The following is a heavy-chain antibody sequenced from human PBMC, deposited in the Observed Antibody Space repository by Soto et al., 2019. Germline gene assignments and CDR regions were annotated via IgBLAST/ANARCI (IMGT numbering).Heavy chain of an antibody. D-gene: IGHD2-15*01. CDR2: ISYDGSNK. V-gene: IGHV3-30-3*01. Sequence: GGSLRLSCAASGFTFSSYAMHWVRQAPGKGLEWVAVISYDGSNKYYADSVKGRFTISRDNSKNTLYLQMNSLRAEDTAVYYCARGISWELDYWGQGTLVTVSS. CDR3: ARGISWELDY. J-gene: IGHJ4*02. CDR1: GFTFSSYA.